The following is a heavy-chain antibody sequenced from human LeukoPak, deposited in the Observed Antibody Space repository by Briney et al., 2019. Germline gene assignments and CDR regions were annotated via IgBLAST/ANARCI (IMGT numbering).Heavy chain of an antibody. V-gene: IGHV1-8*01. D-gene: IGHD2-2*01. CDR1: GYTFTSYD. CDR2: MNPNSGNT. Sequence: GASVKVSCKASGYTFTSYDINWVRQATGQGLEWMGWMNPNSGNTGYAQKFQGRVTMTRNTSIRTAYMELSSLRSEDTAVYYCARSRQVAVVKGSYGMDVWGQGTTVTVSS. J-gene: IGHJ6*02. CDR3: ARSRQVAVVKGSYGMDV.